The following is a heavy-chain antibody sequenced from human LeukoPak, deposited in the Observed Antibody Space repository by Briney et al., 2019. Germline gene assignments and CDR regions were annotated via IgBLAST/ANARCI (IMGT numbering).Heavy chain of an antibody. D-gene: IGHD6-19*01. CDR3: ARAPEWLIFDY. CDR2: IYSGGST. V-gene: IGHV3-53*04. CDR1: GFTVSRNY. Sequence: GGSLRLSCAASGFTVSRNYMSWVRQARGKWLEWVSVIYSGGSTYYADSVKGRFTISRHNSKNTLYLQMNSLRAEDTAVYYCARAPEWLIFDYWGQGTLVTVSS. J-gene: IGHJ4*02.